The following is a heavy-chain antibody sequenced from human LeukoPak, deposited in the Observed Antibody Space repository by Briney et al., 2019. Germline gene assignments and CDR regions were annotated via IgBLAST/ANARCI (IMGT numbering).Heavy chain of an antibody. J-gene: IGHJ4*02. D-gene: IGHD6-19*01. CDR3: ARAGSPGYYFDH. CDR1: GGSISSYY. Sequence: SETLSLTCTVSGGSISSYYWSWLRQPPGKGLEYIGYVYYSGSTDYNPSLKSRVTISVDTSNNQFSLKLSSVTAADTAVYYCARAGSPGYYFDHWGQGSLVTVSS. V-gene: IGHV4-59*01. CDR2: VYYSGST.